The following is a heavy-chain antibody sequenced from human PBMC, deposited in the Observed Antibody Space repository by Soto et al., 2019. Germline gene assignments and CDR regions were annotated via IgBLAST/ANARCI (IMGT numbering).Heavy chain of an antibody. V-gene: IGHV1-8*01. CDR3: ARVGEPDAFDI. CDR1: GYTFTSYD. J-gene: IGHJ3*02. D-gene: IGHD3-10*01. CDR2: MNPNSGNT. Sequence: ASVKVSCKASGYTFTSYDINWVRQATGQGLEWMGWMNPNSGNTGYAQKLQGRVTMTRNTSISTDYMELSSLRSEDTAVYYCARVGEPDAFDIWGQGTMVTVSS.